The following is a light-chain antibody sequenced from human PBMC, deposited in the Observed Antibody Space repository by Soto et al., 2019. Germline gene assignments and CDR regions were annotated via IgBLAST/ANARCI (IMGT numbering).Light chain of an antibody. CDR2: GAS. CDR1: QSVSSN. J-gene: IGKJ1*01. CDR3: QQYNTWRPA. V-gene: IGKV3-15*01. Sequence: TVVALSLAALAVTPEQRASLSCRASQSVSSNLAWYQQKPGQAPRFLIYGASTRATGIPARFSGSGSGTQFTLTISSLHSEDFAVYYCQQYNTWRPAFCQGT.